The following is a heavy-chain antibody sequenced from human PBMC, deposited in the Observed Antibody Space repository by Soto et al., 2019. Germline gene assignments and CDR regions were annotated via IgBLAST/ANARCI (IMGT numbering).Heavy chain of an antibody. V-gene: IGHV4-34*01. J-gene: IGHJ5*02. D-gene: IGHD1-1*01. CDR2: INESGST. Sequence: QVQIQQWGAGLLKPSETLSLTCGVYGGPFSDFFWSWIRQPPGKGLEWIGEINESGSTKYNPSLMSRVTISMDTSKNQVSLKLTSVTAADTAVYYCVRGDWNDVLWGPWGQGMPVTVSS. CDR3: VRGDWNDVLWGP. CDR1: GGPFSDFF.